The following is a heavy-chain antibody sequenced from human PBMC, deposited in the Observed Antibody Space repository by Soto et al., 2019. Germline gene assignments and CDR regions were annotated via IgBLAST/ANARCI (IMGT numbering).Heavy chain of an antibody. Sequence: QVQLVQSGAEVRQPASSVKDSCKTSGGTFSSYAISWVRQAPGQGLEWMGGIVPIVDTSTYARKFQSRVTITADESTSTVYMELSSLRSDDTAVYYCVSVVAIPGYPDNWGQGTLVTVSS. CDR2: IVPIVDTS. D-gene: IGHD5-12*01. CDR1: GGTFSSYA. J-gene: IGHJ4*02. V-gene: IGHV1-69*12. CDR3: VSVVAIPGYPDN.